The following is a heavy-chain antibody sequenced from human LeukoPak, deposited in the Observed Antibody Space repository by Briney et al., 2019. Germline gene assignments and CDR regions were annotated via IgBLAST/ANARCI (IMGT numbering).Heavy chain of an antibody. CDR3: VRGYSSTTGLDY. J-gene: IGHJ4*02. CDR1: GDIVSSNSAA. D-gene: IGHD6-19*01. Sequence: SQTLSLTCAISGDIVSSNSAAWNWIRQSPSRGLEWLGRTYYRSRWYNDYAVSVQSRVTINPDTSKNQFSLQLNSVTPEDSAIYYCVRGYSSTTGLDYWGQGTPVTVSS. V-gene: IGHV6-1*01. CDR2: TYYRSRWYN.